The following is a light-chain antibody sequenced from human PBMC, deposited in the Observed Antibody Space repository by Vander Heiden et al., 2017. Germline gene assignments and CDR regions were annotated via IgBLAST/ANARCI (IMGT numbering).Light chain of an antibody. Sequence: AIRMTQSPSSISASTGDRVTITCRASQGISSYLAWYQQKPGKAPDLLIYGASTLQSGVPSRFSGSGSGTEFTLTIDCLQSEEFASYYCQQYYNYPRTFGQGTQVEI. J-gene: IGKJ1*01. CDR2: GAS. V-gene: IGKV1-8*01. CDR1: QGISSY. CDR3: QQYYNYPRT.